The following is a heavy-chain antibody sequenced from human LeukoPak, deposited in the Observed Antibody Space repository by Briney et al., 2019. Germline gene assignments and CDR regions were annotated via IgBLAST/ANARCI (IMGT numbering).Heavy chain of an antibody. CDR2: INHSGST. CDR3: ARSSRTAAAGFFFDY. J-gene: IGHJ4*02. V-gene: IGHV4-34*01. D-gene: IGHD6-13*01. Sequence: SETLSLTCAVYGGSFSGYYWSWIRQPPGKGLEWIGEINHSGSTNYNPSLKSRVTISVDTSKNQFSLKLSSVTAADTAVYYCARSSRTAAAGFFFDYWGQGTLVTVSS. CDR1: GGSFSGYY.